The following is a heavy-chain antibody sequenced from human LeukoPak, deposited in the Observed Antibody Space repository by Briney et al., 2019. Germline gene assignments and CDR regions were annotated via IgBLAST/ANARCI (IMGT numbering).Heavy chain of an antibody. Sequence: KPGGSLRLSCAASGFTFSIYSMNWVRQAPGKGREWVSSISSSSSYIYYADSVKGRFTISRDNAKNSLYLRMNSLRAEDTAVYYCARGGTTAYYYYYYMDVWGKGTTVTVSS. D-gene: IGHD1-26*01. J-gene: IGHJ6*03. V-gene: IGHV3-21*04. CDR2: ISSSSSYI. CDR1: GFTFSIYS. CDR3: ARGGTTAYYYYYYMDV.